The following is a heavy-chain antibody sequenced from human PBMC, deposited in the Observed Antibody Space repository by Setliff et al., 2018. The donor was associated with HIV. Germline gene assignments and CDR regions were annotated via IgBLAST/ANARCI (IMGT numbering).Heavy chain of an antibody. V-gene: IGHV3-15*05. J-gene: IGHJ4*02. Sequence: GVLRLSCAASGFTFSNAWMIWVRQAPGKGLEWVGRVKSKADGGTIDYAAPVKGRFTISRNDSTDTLYLQMNSLEIEDTGVYYCTTGVLPQLYDVVGGDFWGQGTLVTVS. CDR2: VKSKADGGTI. CDR1: GFTFSNAW. D-gene: IGHD3-10*02. CDR3: TTGVLPQLYDVVGGDF.